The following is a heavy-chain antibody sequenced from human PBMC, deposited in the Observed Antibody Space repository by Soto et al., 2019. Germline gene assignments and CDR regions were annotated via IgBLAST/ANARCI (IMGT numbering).Heavy chain of an antibody. Sequence: ASVKVSCKASGYTFTSYGISWVRQAPGQWLEWMGWISAYNGNTNYAQKLQGRVTMTTDTSTSTAYMELRSLRSDDTAVYYCARDLSGYCSGGSCYAGGDAFDIWGQGTMVTVS. D-gene: IGHD2-15*01. CDR3: ARDLSGYCSGGSCYAGGDAFDI. CDR2: ISAYNGNT. J-gene: IGHJ3*02. V-gene: IGHV1-18*04. CDR1: GYTFTSYG.